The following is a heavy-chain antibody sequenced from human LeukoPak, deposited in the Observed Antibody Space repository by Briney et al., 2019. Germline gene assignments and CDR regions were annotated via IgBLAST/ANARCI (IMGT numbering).Heavy chain of an antibody. CDR3: ARGPYCSGGSCYGYWDWFDP. J-gene: IGHJ5*02. D-gene: IGHD2-15*01. CDR1: GFTVSSNY. Sequence: GRSLRLSCAASGFTVSSNYMSWVRQAPGKGLESVSVIYSGGSTYYADSVKGRFTISRDNSKNTLYLQMNSLRAEDTAVYYCARGPYCSGGSCYGYWDWFDPWGQGTLVTVSS. V-gene: IGHV3-66*01. CDR2: IYSGGST.